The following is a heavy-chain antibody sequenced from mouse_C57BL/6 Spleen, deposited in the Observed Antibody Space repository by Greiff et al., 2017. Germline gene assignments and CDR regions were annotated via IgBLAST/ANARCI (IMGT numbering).Heavy chain of an antibody. CDR1: GYAFSSYW. V-gene: IGHV1-80*01. CDR3: ARDDWDYAMDY. J-gene: IGHJ4*01. D-gene: IGHD4-1*01. CDR2: IYPGDGDT. Sequence: VKLMESGAELVKPGASVKISCKASGYAFSSYWMNWVKQRPGKGLEWIGQIYPGDGDTTYNGKFKGQATLTADKSSSTAYMQLSSLTSEDSAVYFCARDDWDYAMDYWGQGTSVTVSS.